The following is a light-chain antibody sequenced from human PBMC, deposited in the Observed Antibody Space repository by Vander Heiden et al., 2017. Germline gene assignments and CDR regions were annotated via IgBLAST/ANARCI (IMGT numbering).Light chain of an antibody. CDR3: SSYTSTKSVYV. Sequence: QSALTQPASVSGSPGQSLTISCTGTIRDLGAYHSVSWYPQYPGKAPKLIIYEVSNRPSGGASRLSGSKSGNTASLTISGLQAEDEADYYCSSYTSTKSVYVFGTGTKVTVL. CDR1: IRDLGAYHS. J-gene: IGLJ1*01. CDR2: EVS. V-gene: IGLV2-14*01.